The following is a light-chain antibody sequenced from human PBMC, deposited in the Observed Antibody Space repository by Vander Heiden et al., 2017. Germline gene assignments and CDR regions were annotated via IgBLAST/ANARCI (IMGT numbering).Light chain of an antibody. Sequence: EIVMTQSPAPLPAFLGEGVTLSCRASQSVSSHLAWYQQKPGQAPRLLIYEASTRAAGVPARFSGSASGTEFTLTISSLQSEDFAMYYCQQDSNWWTFGQGTKVEIK. CDR3: QQDSNWWT. CDR2: EAS. V-gene: IGKV3-15*01. J-gene: IGKJ1*01. CDR1: QSVSSH.